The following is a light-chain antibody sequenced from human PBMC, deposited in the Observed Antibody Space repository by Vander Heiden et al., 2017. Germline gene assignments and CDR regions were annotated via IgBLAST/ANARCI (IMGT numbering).Light chain of an antibody. J-gene: IGLJ1*01. CDR2: EDS. CDR3: QVWDSSSDHDV. CDR1: NMGSKS. V-gene: IGLV3-21*02. Sequence: SHVLTQPPSVSVAPGQTARITCGGNNMGSKSVHWYQQKPGQDPVLVVYEDSDRPSGIPERFSGSNSGNTATLTISRVEAGDEADYYCQVWDSSSDHDVFGTGTKVTVL.